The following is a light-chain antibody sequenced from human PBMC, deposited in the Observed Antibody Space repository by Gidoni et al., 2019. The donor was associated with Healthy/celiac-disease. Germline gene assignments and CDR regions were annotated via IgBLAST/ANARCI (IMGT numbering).Light chain of an antibody. J-gene: IGKJ1*01. CDR1: QSVSSY. V-gene: IGKV3-11*01. CDR3: QQRSNWPPWT. Sequence: IVLTQSPATLSLSPGERATLSCRASQSVSSYLAWYQQKPGQAPRLLIYDASNMATGIPARFSGSGSGTDFTLTISSLEPEDFAVYYCQQRSNWPPWTFGQGTKVEIK. CDR2: DAS.